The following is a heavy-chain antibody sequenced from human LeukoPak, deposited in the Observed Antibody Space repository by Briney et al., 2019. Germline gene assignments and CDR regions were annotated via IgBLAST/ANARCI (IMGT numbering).Heavy chain of an antibody. CDR3: ARGAGDYGGNLVGIDY. CDR2: TYYRSKWYN. CDR1: GDSVSSNSAA. J-gene: IGHJ4*02. V-gene: IGHV6-1*01. Sequence: SQTLSLTCAISGDSVSSNSAAWNWIRQSPSRGLEWLVRTYYRSKWYNDYAVSVKSRITINPDTSKNQFSLQLNSVTPEDTAVYYCARGAGDYGGNLVGIDYWGQGTLVTVSS. D-gene: IGHD4-23*01.